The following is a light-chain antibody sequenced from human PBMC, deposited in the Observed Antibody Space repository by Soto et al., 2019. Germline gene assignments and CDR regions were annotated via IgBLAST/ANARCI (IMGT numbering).Light chain of an antibody. Sequence: QSVLTQPAAVSGSPGQSNTISFTGTSSDVGSCDYVSWNQQNPGKATKLIISEVSDRPSGVSNRFSGSKSGNTASLTISELHADDEADYSCSSYTQTVTLCVFGVGAQRSVL. V-gene: IGLV2-14*01. J-gene: IGLJ3*02. CDR2: EVS. CDR3: SSYTQTVTLCV. CDR1: SSDVGSCDY.